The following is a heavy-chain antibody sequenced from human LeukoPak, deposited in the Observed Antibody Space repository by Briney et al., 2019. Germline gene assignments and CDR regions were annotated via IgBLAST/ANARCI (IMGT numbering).Heavy chain of an antibody. J-gene: IGHJ4*02. V-gene: IGHV4-38-2*01. Sequence: SETLSLTCGVSGYSISRGYYWAWIRQPPGKGLEWIGTIYHIGSTYYNPSLESRVTISVDTSKNEFSLNLNSVTAADTAVYYCARAGWVITSGIDYWGQGALVTVSS. CDR2: IYHIGST. CDR1: GYSISRGYY. D-gene: IGHD1-20*01. CDR3: ARAGWVITSGIDY.